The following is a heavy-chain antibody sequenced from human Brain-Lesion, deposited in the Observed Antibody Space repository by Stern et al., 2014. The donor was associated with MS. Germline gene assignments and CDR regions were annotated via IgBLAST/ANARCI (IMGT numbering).Heavy chain of an antibody. CDR3: ARGARYSDSSGYYFYFDY. V-gene: IGHV4-31*03. D-gene: IGHD3-22*01. CDR1: GGSINSGGYY. CDR2: IHYTGSA. J-gene: IGHJ4*02. Sequence: QVQLQQSGPGLVKPSQTLPLTCTVSGGSINSGGYYWSWIRQYPGKGLEWIGYIHYTGSAYYDPSLKSRLSMSIDTSKNQFSLNLNSVTAADTAVYYCARGARYSDSSGYYFYFDYWGQGTLVTVSS.